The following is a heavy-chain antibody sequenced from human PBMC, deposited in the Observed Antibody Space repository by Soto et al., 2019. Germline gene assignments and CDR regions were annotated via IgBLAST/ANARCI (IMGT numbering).Heavy chain of an antibody. J-gene: IGHJ1*01. CDR2: IRSKAYGGTT. D-gene: IGHD3-22*01. CDR1: VFTFGDYA. CDR3: TRDTTYYYDSSGYYHEYFQH. V-gene: IGHV3-49*03. Sequence: GGSLRLSCTASVFTFGDYAMSWFRKAPGKGREWVGFIRSKAYGGTTEYAASVKGRFTISRDDSKSIAYLQMNSLKTEDTAVYYCTRDTTYYYDSSGYYHEYFQHWGQGTLVTVSS.